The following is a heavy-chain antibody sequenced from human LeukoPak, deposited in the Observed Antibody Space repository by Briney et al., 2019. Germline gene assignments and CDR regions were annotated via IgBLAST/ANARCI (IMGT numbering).Heavy chain of an antibody. CDR1: GYTFTSYG. Sequence: GASVKVSCKASGYTFTSYGISWVRQAPGQGLEWMGWISAYNGNTNYAQKLQGRVTMTTDTSTSTAYMELRSLRSDDTAVYYCARDGFVTVGGTRRHYAFDIWGQGTMVTVSS. D-gene: IGHD1-26*01. J-gene: IGHJ3*02. V-gene: IGHV1-18*01. CDR3: ARDGFVTVGGTRRHYAFDI. CDR2: ISAYNGNT.